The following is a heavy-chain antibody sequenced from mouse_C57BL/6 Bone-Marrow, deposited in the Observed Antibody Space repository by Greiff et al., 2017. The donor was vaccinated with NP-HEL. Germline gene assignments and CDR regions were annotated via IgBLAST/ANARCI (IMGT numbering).Heavy chain of an antibody. CDR3: AREYYSSSYAMDY. CDR1: GYTFTDYY. J-gene: IGHJ4*01. D-gene: IGHD1-1*01. CDR2: INPYNGGT. Sequence: VQLQQSGPVLVKPGASVKMSCKASGYTFTDYYMNWVKQSHGKSLEWIGVINPYNGGTSYNQKFKGKATLTVDKSSSTAYMELNSLTSEDSAVYFCAREYYSSSYAMDYWGQGTSVTVSS. V-gene: IGHV1-19*01.